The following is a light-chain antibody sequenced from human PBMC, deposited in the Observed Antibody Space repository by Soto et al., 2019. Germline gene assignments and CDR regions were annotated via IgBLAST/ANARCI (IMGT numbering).Light chain of an antibody. V-gene: IGKV3-15*01. CDR3: QQYKNWPHT. CDR2: GAS. CDR1: QSVSNN. Sequence: EIVMTQSPATLSVSPGERATLSCRASQSVSNNLAWYQQKPGQAPRLLIYGASTRATGIPARFSGSGSGTEFTLTISILQSEDFAVYYCQQYKNWPHTFGQGTKLEIK. J-gene: IGKJ2*01.